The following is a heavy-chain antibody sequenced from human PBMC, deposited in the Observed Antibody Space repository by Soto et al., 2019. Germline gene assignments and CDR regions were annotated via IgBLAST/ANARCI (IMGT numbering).Heavy chain of an antibody. CDR3: TRGGAYDNYLDY. D-gene: IGHD3-22*01. Sequence: QVQLQESGPGLVKPTQTLSLTCTVSGGSISSGGYYWSWIRQHPGKGLEWIGYIFHSGSTYYNPSVRSRGTTTEDTSKKRFPPKLSYVTAADTAVYYCTRGGAYDNYLDYWGQATLVTVSS. CDR2: IFHSGST. CDR1: GGSISSGGYY. V-gene: IGHV4-31*03. J-gene: IGHJ4*02.